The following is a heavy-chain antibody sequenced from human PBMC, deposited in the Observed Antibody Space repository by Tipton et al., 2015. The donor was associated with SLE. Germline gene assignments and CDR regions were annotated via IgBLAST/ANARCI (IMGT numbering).Heavy chain of an antibody. V-gene: IGHV3-66*02. Sequence: SPRLSCAASGFTVSSNYMSWVRQAPGKGLEWVSVIYSGGSTYYADSVKGRFTISRDNSKNTLYLQMNSLRAEDTAVYYCARDRGSSWFFFDYWGQGTLVTVSS. CDR2: IYSGGST. J-gene: IGHJ4*02. CDR3: ARDRGSSWFFFDY. D-gene: IGHD6-13*01. CDR1: GFTVSSNY.